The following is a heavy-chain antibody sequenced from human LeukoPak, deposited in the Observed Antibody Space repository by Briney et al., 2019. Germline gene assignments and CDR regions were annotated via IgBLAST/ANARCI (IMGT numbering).Heavy chain of an antibody. D-gene: IGHD3-3*01. V-gene: IGHV1-18*01. CDR2: ISAYNGNT. Sequence: ASVKVSCKASGYTFTSYGISWVRQAPGQGLEWMGWISAYNGNTNYAQKLQGRVTMTTDTSTSTAYMELRSLRSDDTAVYYCARDQNYDFWSGYLYYMDVWGKGTTVTVSS. CDR3: ARDQNYDFWSGYLYYMDV. J-gene: IGHJ6*03. CDR1: GYTFTSYG.